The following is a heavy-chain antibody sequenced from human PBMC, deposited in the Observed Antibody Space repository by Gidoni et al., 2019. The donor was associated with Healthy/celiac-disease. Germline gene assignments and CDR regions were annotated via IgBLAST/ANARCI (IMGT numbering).Heavy chain of an antibody. D-gene: IGHD6-13*01. J-gene: IGHJ5*02. Sequence: QVQLQQWGAGLLKPSETLSLTCAVYGGSFSGYYWSRIRQPPGTGLEWIGEINHSGCTNYNPSLKSRVTISVDTSKNQFSLKLSSVTAADTAVYYCAREGSIAAAGTWNWFDPWGQGTLVTVSS. CDR3: AREGSIAAAGTWNWFDP. CDR2: INHSGCT. V-gene: IGHV4-34*01. CDR1: GGSFSGYY.